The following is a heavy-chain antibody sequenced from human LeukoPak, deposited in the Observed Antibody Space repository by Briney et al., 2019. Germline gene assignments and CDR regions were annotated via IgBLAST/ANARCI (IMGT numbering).Heavy chain of an antibody. CDR1: GFTFSSYA. Sequence: PGGSQRLSCAASGFTFSSYAMSCVRQAPGKGLEWVSAISGSGGSTYYADSVKGRFTISRDNSKNTLYLQMNSLRAEDTAVYYCAKVARGFYSNLDYWGQGTLVTVSS. CDR3: AKVARGFYSNLDY. D-gene: IGHD4-11*01. J-gene: IGHJ4*02. CDR2: ISGSGGST. V-gene: IGHV3-23*01.